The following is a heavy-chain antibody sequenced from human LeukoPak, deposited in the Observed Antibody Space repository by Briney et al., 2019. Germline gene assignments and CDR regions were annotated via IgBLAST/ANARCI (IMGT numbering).Heavy chain of an antibody. Sequence: PGGSLRLSCTASGFTFGDYAMSWFRQAPGKGLEWVGFIRSKAYGGTTEYAASVKGRFTISRDDSKSIAYLQMNSLKTEDTAVCYCTRGGDIVVVVAATLDYWGQGTLVTVSS. CDR2: IRSKAYGGTT. D-gene: IGHD2-15*01. V-gene: IGHV3-49*03. CDR3: TRGGDIVVVVAATLDY. J-gene: IGHJ4*02. CDR1: GFTFGDYA.